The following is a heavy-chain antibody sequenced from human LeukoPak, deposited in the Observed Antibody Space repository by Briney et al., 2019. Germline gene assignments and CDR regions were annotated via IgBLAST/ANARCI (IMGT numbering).Heavy chain of an antibody. Sequence: ASVKVSCKASGYTFTGYYMHWVRQAPGQGLEWMGWVNPNSGGTNYAQKFQGRVTMTRDTSISTAYMELSRLRSDDTAVYYCARDMAVSFLINWFDPWGQGTLVTVSS. CDR2: VNPNSGGT. D-gene: IGHD5-24*01. J-gene: IGHJ5*02. CDR1: GYTFTGYY. V-gene: IGHV1-2*02. CDR3: ARDMAVSFLINWFDP.